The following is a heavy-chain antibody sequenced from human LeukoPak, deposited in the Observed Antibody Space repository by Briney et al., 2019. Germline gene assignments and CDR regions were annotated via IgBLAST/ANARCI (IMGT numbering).Heavy chain of an antibody. CDR3: ARESIADNSYYMDA. J-gene: IGHJ6*03. CDR1: GFTFSSYA. Sequence: GGSLRLSCAASGFTFSSYAMSWVRQAPGTGLEWVSAISGSGGSTYYADSVKGRFTISRDNSKNTLYLQMNSLRAEDTAVYYCARESIADNSYYMDAWGKGTTVTVSS. CDR2: ISGSGGST. V-gene: IGHV3-23*01. D-gene: IGHD6-6*01.